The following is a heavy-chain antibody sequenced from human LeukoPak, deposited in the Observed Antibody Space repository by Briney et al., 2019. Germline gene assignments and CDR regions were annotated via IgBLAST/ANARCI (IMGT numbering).Heavy chain of an antibody. Sequence: SETLSLTCAVSDGSVGSRSSYWAWIRQSPGNGLEWIGIISVNGLTYYNPSLRSRVAMSVDTSKRQFSLKVNSVTAADTAVYFCARRLTGENYFDSWGQGILVAVSS. D-gene: IGHD1-14*01. J-gene: IGHJ4*02. CDR3: ARRLTGENYFDS. CDR1: DGSVGSRSSY. CDR2: ISVNGLT. V-gene: IGHV4-39*07.